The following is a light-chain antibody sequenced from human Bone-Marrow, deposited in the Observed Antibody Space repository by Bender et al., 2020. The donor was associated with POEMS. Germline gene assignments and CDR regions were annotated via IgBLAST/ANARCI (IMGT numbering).Light chain of an antibody. V-gene: IGLV3-21*02. CDR2: DDS. CDR3: QVWDTYTEREV. CDR1: NIETKS. Sequence: SYVLTQPPSVSVAPGQTARLTCGGNNIETKSVHWYQQEPGQAPVLVVYDDSDRPSGIPERFSGSKSGDTATLTISRVEAGDEADYYCQVWDTYTEREVFGGGANLPDL. J-gene: IGLJ2*01.